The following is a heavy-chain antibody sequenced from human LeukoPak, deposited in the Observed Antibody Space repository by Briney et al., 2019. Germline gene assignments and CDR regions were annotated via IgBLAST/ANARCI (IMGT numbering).Heavy chain of an antibody. D-gene: IGHD3-22*01. J-gene: IGHJ4*02. CDR1: GYTFTSYA. CDR2: INAGNGNT. Sequence: ASVKVSCKASGYTFTSYAMHWVRQAPGQGLEWMGWINAGNGNTKYSQKFQGRVTITRDTSASTAYMELSSLRSEDTAVYYCARAVAYYYDSSGYPFDYWGQGTLVTVSS. V-gene: IGHV1-3*01. CDR3: ARAVAYYYDSSGYPFDY.